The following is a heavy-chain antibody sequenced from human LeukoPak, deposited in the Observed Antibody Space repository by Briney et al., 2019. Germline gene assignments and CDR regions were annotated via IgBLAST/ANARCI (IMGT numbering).Heavy chain of an antibody. V-gene: IGHV1-46*01. J-gene: IGHJ4*02. CDR2: INPSGGSR. Sequence: ASVKVSCKASGYTFTSYYMHWVRQAPGQGLEWMGIINPSGGSRSYAQKFQGRVTMTRDTSTSTVYMELSSLRSKDTAVYYCPRNNAERPGVVAALVYWGQGTLVTLSS. CDR1: GYTFTSYY. D-gene: IGHD2-15*01. CDR3: PRNNAERPGVVAALVY.